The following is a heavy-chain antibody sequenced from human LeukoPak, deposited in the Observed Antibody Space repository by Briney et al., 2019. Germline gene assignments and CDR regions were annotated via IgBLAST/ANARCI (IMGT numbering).Heavy chain of an antibody. CDR3: ARRRVAGGFDY. D-gene: IGHD2-15*01. CDR2: IYYSGST. Sequence: SETLSLTCTVSGGSVSSGSYYWSWIRQPPGKGLEWIGYIYYSGSTNYNPSLKSRVTISVDTSKNQFSLKLSSVTAADTAVYYCARRRVAGGFDYWGQGTLVTVSS. V-gene: IGHV4-61*01. J-gene: IGHJ4*02. CDR1: GGSVSSGSYY.